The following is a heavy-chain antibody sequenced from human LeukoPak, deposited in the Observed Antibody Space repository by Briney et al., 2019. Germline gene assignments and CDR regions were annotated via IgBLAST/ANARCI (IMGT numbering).Heavy chain of an antibody. CDR1: GFTLDDYS. CDR2: ISGDGGST. V-gene: IGHV3-43*02. D-gene: IGHD3-9*01. CDR3: AKDYDILTGYYLTN. Sequence: GVSLRLFCAASGFTLDDYSMHCVRQAPAKGLEFGSLISGDGGSTYYADSVKGRFTISRDNSKNSLYLQMNSLRTEDTALYYCAKDYDILTGYYLTNWGQGTLVTVSS. J-gene: IGHJ4*02.